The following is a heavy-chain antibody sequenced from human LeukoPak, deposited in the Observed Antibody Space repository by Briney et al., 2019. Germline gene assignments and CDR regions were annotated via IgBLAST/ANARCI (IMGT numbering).Heavy chain of an antibody. V-gene: IGHV4-59*08. D-gene: IGHD2-8*01. CDR1: GDSISNYY. Sequence: SETLSLTCTVSGDSISNYYWSWIRQPPGKGLEWIGYIYYSGSTNYNPSLKSRVTISVDTSKNQFSLKLSSVTAADTAVYYCARVYEDEYFDYWGQGTLVTVSS. CDR3: ARVYEDEYFDY. CDR2: IYYSGST. J-gene: IGHJ4*02.